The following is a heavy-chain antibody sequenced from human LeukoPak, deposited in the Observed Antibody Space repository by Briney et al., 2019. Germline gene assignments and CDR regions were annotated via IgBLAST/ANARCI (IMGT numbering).Heavy chain of an antibody. V-gene: IGHV6-1*01. CDR3: ARDRFYYDSSGPAGDAFDI. CDR1: GDSVSSNSAA. Sequence: SQTLSLTCAISGDSVSSNSAAWNWIRQSPSRGLEWLGRTYYRSKWYNDYAVSVKSRITINPDTSKNQFSLQLNSVTPEDTAVYYCARDRFYYDSSGPAGDAFDIWGQGTMVTVSS. D-gene: IGHD3-22*01. J-gene: IGHJ3*02. CDR2: TYYRSKWYN.